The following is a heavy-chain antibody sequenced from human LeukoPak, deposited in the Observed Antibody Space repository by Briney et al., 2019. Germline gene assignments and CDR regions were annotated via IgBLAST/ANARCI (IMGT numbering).Heavy chain of an antibody. V-gene: IGHV4-30-4*08. CDR3: ARGGRKLGATTGDYYYYMDV. Sequence: SQTLSLTCTVSGGSISSGDYYWRWIRQLPGKGLEWIGYIYYSGSTYYNPSLKSRVTISVDTSKNQFSLKLSSVTAADTAVYYCARGGRKLGATTGDYYYYMDVWGKGTTVTVSS. D-gene: IGHD1-26*01. CDR2: IYYSGST. CDR1: GGSISSGDYY. J-gene: IGHJ6*03.